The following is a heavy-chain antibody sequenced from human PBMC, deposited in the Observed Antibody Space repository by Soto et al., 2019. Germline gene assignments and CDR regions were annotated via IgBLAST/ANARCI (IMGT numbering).Heavy chain of an antibody. D-gene: IGHD2-21*02. J-gene: IGHJ6*02. Sequence: EVQLLESGGGLVQPGGALRLSCSASGFTFSSCAMNWVRQAPGKGLEWVSAIDGSGGSIYYADSVKGRFTISRDNSKTTLYLQMDSLRAEDKAVYYCAKGGGDSLRYGMDVWGQGTTVTVSS. CDR1: GFTFSSCA. CDR2: IDGSGGSI. CDR3: AKGGGDSLRYGMDV. V-gene: IGHV3-23*01.